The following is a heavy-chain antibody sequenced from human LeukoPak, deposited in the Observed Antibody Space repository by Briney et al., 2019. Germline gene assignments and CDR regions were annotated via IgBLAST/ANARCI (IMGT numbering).Heavy chain of an antibody. J-gene: IGHJ4*02. V-gene: IGHV3-23*01. D-gene: IGHD3-3*01. Sequence: HPGGSLRLSCAASGFTFSSYAMSWVRQAPGKGLEWVSAISGSGGSTYYADSVKGRFTISRDNSKNTLYLQMNSLRAEDTAVYYCAKSFSVGYDFWSGLDYWGQGTLVTVSS. CDR1: GFTFSSYA. CDR3: AKSFSVGYDFWSGLDY. CDR2: ISGSGGST.